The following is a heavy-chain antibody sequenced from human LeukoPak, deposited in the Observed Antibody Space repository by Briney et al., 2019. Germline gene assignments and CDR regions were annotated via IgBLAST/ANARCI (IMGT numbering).Heavy chain of an antibody. V-gene: IGHV3-30*02. CDR2: IRYDGNIQ. D-gene: IGHD3-10*01. J-gene: IGHJ5*02. CDR1: GFTFSNYG. CDR3: ARDARRFGEPRLFDP. Sequence: PGGSLRLSCAASGFTFSNYGMHWVRQAPGKGLEWLTFIRYDGNIQYYADSVKGRFTISRDNSKKTLYLQMNSLRAEDTAVYYCARDARRFGEPRLFDPWGQGTLVTVSS.